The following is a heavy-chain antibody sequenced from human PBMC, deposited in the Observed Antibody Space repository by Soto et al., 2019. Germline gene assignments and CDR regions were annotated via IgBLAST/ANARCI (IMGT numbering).Heavy chain of an antibody. CDR3: AKDNPVPPSTVVTPVYYGMDV. V-gene: IGHV3-23*01. J-gene: IGHJ6*02. D-gene: IGHD4-17*01. CDR1: GFTFSSYA. CDR2: ISGSGGST. Sequence: EVQLLESGGGLVQPGGSLRLSCAASGFTFSSYAMSWVRQAPGKGLEWVSAISGSGGSTYYADSVKGRFTISRDNSKNTLYLQMNSLRAEDTAVYYCAKDNPVPPSTVVTPVYYGMDVWGQGTTVTVSS.